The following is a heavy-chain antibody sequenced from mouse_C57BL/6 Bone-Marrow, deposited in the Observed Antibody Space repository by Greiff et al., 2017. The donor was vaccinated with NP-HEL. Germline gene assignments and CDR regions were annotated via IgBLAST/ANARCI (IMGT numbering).Heavy chain of an antibody. CDR3: ARITTVVDHWYFDV. J-gene: IGHJ1*03. D-gene: IGHD1-1*01. V-gene: IGHV5-4*01. CDR2: ISDGGSYT. CDR1: GFTFSSYA. Sequence: EVQRVESGGGLVKPGGSLKLSCAASGFTFSSYAMSWVRQTPEKRLEWVATISDGGSYTYYPDNVKGRFTISRDNAKNNLYLQMSHLKSEDTAMYYCARITTVVDHWYFDVWGTGTTVTVSS.